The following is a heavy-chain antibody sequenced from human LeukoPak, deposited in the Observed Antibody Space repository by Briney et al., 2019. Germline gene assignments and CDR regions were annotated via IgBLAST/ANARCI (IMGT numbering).Heavy chain of an antibody. CDR2: TSGSGSSS. CDR1: GFTFSNYA. J-gene: IGHJ4*02. V-gene: IGHV3-23*01. Sequence: GGSLRLSCAASGFTFSNYAMTWVRQAPGMGLEWVSSTSGSGSSSYYADSVKSRFTVSRDNSKNTLHLQMNSLRAEDTAVYYCAKDFLYNVVDYWGQGTLVAVSS. D-gene: IGHD3-10*01. CDR3: AKDFLYNVVDY.